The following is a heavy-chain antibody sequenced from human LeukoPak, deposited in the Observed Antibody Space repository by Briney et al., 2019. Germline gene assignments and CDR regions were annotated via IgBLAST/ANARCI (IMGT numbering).Heavy chain of an antibody. J-gene: IGHJ3*02. CDR3: ARHRKRSGGYFGSGHDGFDI. CDR2: INHSGST. CDR1: GGSFSGYY. Sequence: NASETLSLTCAVYGGSFSGYYWSWIRQPPGKGLEWIGEINHSGSTNYIPSLESRVTLSVDTSKNQISLNLNSVTAADTAVYYCARHRKRSGGYFGSGHDGFDIWGQGTMVTVSS. V-gene: IGHV4-34*01. D-gene: IGHD3-22*01.